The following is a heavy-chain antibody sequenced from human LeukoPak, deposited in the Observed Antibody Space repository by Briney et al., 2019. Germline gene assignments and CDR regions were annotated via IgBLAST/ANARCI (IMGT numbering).Heavy chain of an antibody. CDR3: AGSGDDDSSGYRDY. Sequence: ETLSLTCAVSGGSISSGGYSWSWIRQAPGKGLEWVSVIYSGGNIYYADSVKGRFTISRDNSKNTLYLQMNSLRAEDTAVYYCAGSGDDDSSGYRDYWGQGTLVTVSS. V-gene: IGHV3-53*01. J-gene: IGHJ4*02. CDR2: IYSGGNI. CDR1: GGSISSGGYS. D-gene: IGHD3-22*01.